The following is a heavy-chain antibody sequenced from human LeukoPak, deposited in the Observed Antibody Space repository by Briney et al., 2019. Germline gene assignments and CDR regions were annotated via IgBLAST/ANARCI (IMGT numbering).Heavy chain of an antibody. CDR1: RFTFSSYW. Sequence: PGGSLRLSCAASRFTFSSYWMHWVRQAPGKELVWVSRINSDGSSTNYADSVKGRFTISRDNAKNTLYLQMNSLRAEDTAVYYCARDWDTDGMDVWGQGTTVTVSS. J-gene: IGHJ6*02. V-gene: IGHV3-74*01. D-gene: IGHD1-26*01. CDR3: ARDWDTDGMDV. CDR2: INSDGSST.